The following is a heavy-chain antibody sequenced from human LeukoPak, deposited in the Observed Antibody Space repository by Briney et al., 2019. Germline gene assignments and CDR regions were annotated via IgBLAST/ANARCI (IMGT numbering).Heavy chain of an antibody. CDR2: INWNGGST. J-gene: IGHJ4*02. V-gene: IGHV3-20*04. CDR1: GFTFDDYG. D-gene: IGHD3-22*01. CDR3: ARVNDSSGYYSAPFDY. Sequence: GGSLRLSCTASGFTFDDYGMSWVRQAPGKGLEWVSGINWNGGSTGYADSVKGRFTISRVNAKNSLYLQMNSLRAEDTALYYCARVNDSSGYYSAPFDYWGQGTLVTVSS.